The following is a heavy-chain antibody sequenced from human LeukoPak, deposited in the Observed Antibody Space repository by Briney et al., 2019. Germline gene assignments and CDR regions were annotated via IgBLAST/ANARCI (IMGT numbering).Heavy chain of an antibody. Sequence: ASVKVSCKSSGFTFSGYYMQWVRQAPGHGLEWMGIMNPSDCSTKYAQKLQGIVTMAGDTSTSTVYMELSSLTSEDTAVYYCARDSLQTRYSWNDEGRKNWFDPWGQGTLVIVSS. CDR1: GFTFSGYY. D-gene: IGHD1-1*01. V-gene: IGHV1-46*01. J-gene: IGHJ5*02. CDR3: ARDSLQTRYSWNDEGRKNWFDP. CDR2: MNPSDCST.